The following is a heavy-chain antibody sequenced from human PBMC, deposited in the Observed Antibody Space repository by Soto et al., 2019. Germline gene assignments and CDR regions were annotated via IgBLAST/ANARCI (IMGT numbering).Heavy chain of an antibody. D-gene: IGHD1-1*01. Sequence: QITLKAAGPTLVKPTETLPLTCTFSGVSFTTTRMGVGWTRQPPGKALEWLAIIYWDGESRYTPLLRRRLTLTEDTSKNQVVLTKTDMDPRDSATYYYAHRDSAGTTTYFDAWGQGTPVTVAS. J-gene: IGHJ4*02. CDR1: GVSFTTTRMG. V-gene: IGHV2-5*02. CDR2: IYWDGES. CDR3: AHRDSAGTTTYFDA.